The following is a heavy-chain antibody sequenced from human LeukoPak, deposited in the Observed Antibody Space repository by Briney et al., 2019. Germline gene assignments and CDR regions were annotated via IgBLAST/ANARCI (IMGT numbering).Heavy chain of an antibody. D-gene: IGHD6-13*01. CDR1: GGSFSGYY. CDR2: INHSGST. Sequence: PSETLSLTCAVYGGSFSGYYWSWIRQPPGKGLEWIGEINHSGSTNYNPSLKSRVTISVDTSKNQFSLKLSSVTAADTAVYYCARLAAAAGTGFDYWGQGTLVTVSS. V-gene: IGHV4-34*01. J-gene: IGHJ4*02. CDR3: ARLAAAAGTGFDY.